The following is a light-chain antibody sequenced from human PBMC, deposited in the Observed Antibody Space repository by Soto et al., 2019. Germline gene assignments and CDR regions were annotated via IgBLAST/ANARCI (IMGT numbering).Light chain of an antibody. CDR2: GRT. Sequence: QSALTQPPSSSGTPGQGGTIPCSGSSCNGWSKSLIWYQQLPGTAPKRLSYGRTQRPAGVPDRFSVSTSGTSASLAIGGLQSEDEADYYCAAWDDSLNALVFGSWTKVTVL. CDR3: AAWDDSLNALV. J-gene: IGLJ1*01. V-gene: IGLV1-44*01. CDR1: SCNGWSKS.